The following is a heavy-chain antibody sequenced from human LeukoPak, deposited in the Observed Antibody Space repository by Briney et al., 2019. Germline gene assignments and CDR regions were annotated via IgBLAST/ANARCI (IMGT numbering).Heavy chain of an antibody. D-gene: IGHD3-10*01. CDR1: GGSFSGYY. Sequence: PSETLSLTCAVYGGSFSGYYWSWIRQPPGKGLEWIGEINHSGSTNYNPSLKSRVTISVDTSKSQFSLKLSSVTAADTAVYYCARDGRGLDYWGQGTLVTVSS. CDR2: INHSGST. CDR3: ARDGRGLDY. J-gene: IGHJ4*02. V-gene: IGHV4-34*01.